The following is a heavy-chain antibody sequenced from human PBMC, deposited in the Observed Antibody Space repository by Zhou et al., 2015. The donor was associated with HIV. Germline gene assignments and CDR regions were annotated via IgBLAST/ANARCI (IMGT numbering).Heavy chain of an antibody. V-gene: IGHV1-69*08. CDR2: IIPILGIA. CDR3: ARDPVGYYQNWFDP. D-gene: IGHD3-22*01. J-gene: IGHJ5*02. Sequence: QVQLVQSGAEVKKPGSSVKVSCKASGGTFSSYTISWVRQAPGQGLEWMGRIIPILGIANYAQKFQGRVTITADKSTSTAYMELSSLRSEDTAVYYCARDPVGYYQNWFDPWGRGNPWSPSPQ. CDR1: GGTFSSYT.